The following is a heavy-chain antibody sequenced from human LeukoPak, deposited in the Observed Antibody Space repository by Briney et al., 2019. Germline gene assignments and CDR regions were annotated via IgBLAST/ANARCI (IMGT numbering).Heavy chain of an antibody. V-gene: IGHV4-59*12. D-gene: IGHD5-18*01. CDR2: IYYSGST. J-gene: IGHJ4*02. Sequence: SETLSLTCTVSGGSISSYYWSWIRQPPGKGLEWIGYIYYSGSTNYNPSLKSRVTISVDTSKNQFSLKLSSVTAADTAVYYCARDSGTAIVDYWGQGTLVTVSS. CDR3: ARDSGTAIVDY. CDR1: GGSISSYY.